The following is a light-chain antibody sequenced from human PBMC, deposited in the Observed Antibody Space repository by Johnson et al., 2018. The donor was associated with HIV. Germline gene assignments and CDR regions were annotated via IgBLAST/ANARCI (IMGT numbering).Light chain of an antibody. V-gene: IGLV1-51*01. CDR2: DNN. CDR3: GTWDSSLSAYV. Sequence: SVLTQPPSVSAAPGQKVTISCSGTSSNIGNNYVSWYQQLPGTAPKLLIYDNNKRPSGIPDRFSGSQSGTSATLGIPGLQPGDEADYYCGTWDSSLSAYVFGTGTKVTVL. J-gene: IGLJ1*01. CDR1: SSNIGNNY.